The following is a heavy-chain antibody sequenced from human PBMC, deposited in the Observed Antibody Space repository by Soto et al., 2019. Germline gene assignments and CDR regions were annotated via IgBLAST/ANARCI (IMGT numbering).Heavy chain of an antibody. CDR1: GFTFASYA. V-gene: IGHV3-23*01. Sequence: EVQLLESGGGLGQPGGSLRLSCAASGFTFASYAMTWVRQAPGKGLGWVSTIRPSGSSTYYADSVKGRFTISRDNSKNTQYLQMNTLRAEDTAVYYCAKGGYSSYFDYWGQGTLVTVSS. D-gene: IGHD6-19*01. J-gene: IGHJ4*02. CDR2: IRPSGSST. CDR3: AKGGYSSYFDY.